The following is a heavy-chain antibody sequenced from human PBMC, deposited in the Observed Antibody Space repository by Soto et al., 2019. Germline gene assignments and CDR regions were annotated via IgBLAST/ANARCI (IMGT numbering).Heavy chain of an antibody. D-gene: IGHD3-10*01. CDR2: INHSGST. V-gene: IGHV4-34*01. CDR1: GGSFSGYY. CDR3: AREPFGELLSHFDY. J-gene: IGHJ4*02. Sequence: SETLSLTCAVYGGSFSGYYWSWIRQPPGKGLEWIGEINHSGSTNYNPSLKSRVTISVDTSKNQFSLKLSSVTAADTAVYYCAREPFGELLSHFDYWGQGTLVTVSS.